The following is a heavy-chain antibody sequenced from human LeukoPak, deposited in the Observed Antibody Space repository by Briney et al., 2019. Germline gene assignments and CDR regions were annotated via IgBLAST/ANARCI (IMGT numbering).Heavy chain of an antibody. Sequence: SETLFLTCTVSGGSISSYYWSWIRQPPGKGLEGIGYIYYSGSTNYNPSLKSRVTISVDPSKNQFSLKLSSVTAADTAVYYCARLTRGLGSTHNWFDPWGQGTLVTVSS. CDR2: IYYSGST. J-gene: IGHJ5*02. V-gene: IGHV4-59*08. D-gene: IGHD3-10*01. CDR1: GGSISSYY. CDR3: ARLTRGLGSTHNWFDP.